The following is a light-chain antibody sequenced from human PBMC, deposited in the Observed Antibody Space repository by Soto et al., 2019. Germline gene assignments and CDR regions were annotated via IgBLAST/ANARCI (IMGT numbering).Light chain of an antibody. Sequence: DIQMTQSPSSLSASVGDRVTITCRASQNIRNYLNWYQQKPGDAPKLLIYAASTLQGAVPSMFSGSGSGTDFTLTISSLQPEDFATYHCQQGHSTPYTFGQGTRLEI. V-gene: IGKV1-39*01. CDR2: AAS. J-gene: IGKJ2*01. CDR3: QQGHSTPYT. CDR1: QNIRNY.